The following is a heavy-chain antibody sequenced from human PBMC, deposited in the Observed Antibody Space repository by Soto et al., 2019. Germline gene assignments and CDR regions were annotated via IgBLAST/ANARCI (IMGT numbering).Heavy chain of an antibody. V-gene: IGHV3-33*01. D-gene: IGHD3-22*01. CDR1: GFTFNNYG. CDR2: IWYDGSHE. CDR3: ARDRYSYDSRAYQGVDWYFDL. J-gene: IGHJ2*01. Sequence: LRLSCAASGFTFNNYGMHWVRQAPGKGLEWVAVIWYDGSHESYADSVKGRFTISRDNSKNTLYLQMNSLRAEDTAVYYCARDRYSYDSRAYQGVDWYFDLWGRGTLVTVSS.